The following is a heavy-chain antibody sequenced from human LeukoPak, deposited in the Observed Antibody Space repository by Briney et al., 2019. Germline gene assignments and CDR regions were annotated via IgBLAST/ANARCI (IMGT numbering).Heavy chain of an antibody. V-gene: IGHV3-23*01. CDR3: AKEMTSRGYFDY. J-gene: IGHJ4*02. CDR1: GLTFSTYS. CDR2: ISGSGGST. D-gene: IGHD3-10*01. Sequence: GGSLRLSCAVSGLTFSTYSMTWVRQAPGKGLEWVSAISGSGGSTYYADSVKGRFTISRDNSKNTLYLQMNSLRAEDTAVYYCAKEMTSRGYFDYWGQGTLVTVSS.